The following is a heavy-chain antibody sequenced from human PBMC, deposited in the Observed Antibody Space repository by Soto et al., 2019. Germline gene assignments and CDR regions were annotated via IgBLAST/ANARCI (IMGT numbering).Heavy chain of an antibody. CDR2: TYYRSKWYN. V-gene: IGHV6-1*01. Sequence: PXQTLSLACAISGYSVSRNSAGWNLIRQSPSRGLEWLGRTYYRSKWYNDYALSVKGRITINPDTSKNQFSLQLNSVTPEDTAVYYCARDLIDGVFAYWGQGTPVTVSS. D-gene: IGHD3-3*01. J-gene: IGHJ4*02. CDR3: ARDLIDGVFAY. CDR1: GYSVSRNSAG.